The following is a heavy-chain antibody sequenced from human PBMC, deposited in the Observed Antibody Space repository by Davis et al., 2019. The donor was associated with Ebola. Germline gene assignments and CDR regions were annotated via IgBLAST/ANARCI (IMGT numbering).Heavy chain of an antibody. Sequence: ASVKVSCKASGYTFTGYYMHWVRQAPGQGLEWMGWINPNSGGTNYAQKFQGWVTMTRDTSISTAYMELSRLRSDDTAVYYCARGVYCGGDCYFFYYYYGMDVWGQGTTVTVSS. CDR3: ARGVYCGGDCYFFYYYYGMDV. CDR1: GYTFTGYY. CDR2: INPNSGGT. J-gene: IGHJ6*02. D-gene: IGHD2-21*01. V-gene: IGHV1-2*04.